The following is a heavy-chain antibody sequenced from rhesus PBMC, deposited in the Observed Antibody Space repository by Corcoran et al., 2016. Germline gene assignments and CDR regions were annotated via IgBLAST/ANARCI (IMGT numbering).Heavy chain of an antibody. CDR2: INGNSRNT. D-gene: IGHD4-35*01. CDR3: ARLDGNWSDS. CDR1: GGSFSSYW. V-gene: IGHV4-80*01. J-gene: IGHJ6*01. Sequence: QVQLQESGPGLVKPSETLSLTCAVSGGSFSSYWWSWIRQPPGKRREWSGEINGNSRNTNYNPSLKSRVTISTATSKNQFSLKLSSVTAADTAVYYCARLDGNWSDSWGQGVVVTVSS.